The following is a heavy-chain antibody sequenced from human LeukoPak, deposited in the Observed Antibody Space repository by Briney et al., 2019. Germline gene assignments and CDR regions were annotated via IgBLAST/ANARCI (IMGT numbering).Heavy chain of an antibody. D-gene: IGHD6-19*01. CDR3: ARVQRQSFDY. J-gene: IGHJ4*02. CDR1: GGSFSGYY. V-gene: IGHV4-34*01. CDR2: INHSGST. Sequence: KASETLSLTCAVYGGSFSGYYWSWIRQPPGKGLEWIGEINHSGSTNYNPSLKSRVTISVDTSKNQFSLKLSSVTAADTAVYYCARVQRQSFDYWGQGTLVTVSS.